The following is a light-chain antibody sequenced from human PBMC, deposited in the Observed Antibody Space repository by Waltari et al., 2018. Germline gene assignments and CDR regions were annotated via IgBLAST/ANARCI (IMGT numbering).Light chain of an antibody. CDR3: QQYYSTPYT. J-gene: IGKJ2*01. V-gene: IGKV4-1*01. Sequence: IMMTQSPDSLAVSLGERATINCKSSQSVLYSSSNKNFLNWYQQKPGQPPKLLIYWASTRESGVPDRVSGSGSGTDFTLSITSLQAEDVAVYYCQQYYSTPYTFGQGTKLEIK. CDR2: WAS. CDR1: QSVLYSSSNKNF.